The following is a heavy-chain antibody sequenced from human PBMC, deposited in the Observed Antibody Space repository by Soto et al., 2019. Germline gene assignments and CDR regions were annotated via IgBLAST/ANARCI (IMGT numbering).Heavy chain of an antibody. CDR2: IHSTGTT. CDR1: GTSVRHFY. Sequence: SETLSLTCKVSGTSVRHFYWSWIRQSAGKGLEWIGRIHSTGTTNFNPSLKSRLTMSMDMSKNQVSRNLTSVTAADTAVYYCVRDRADFSSTYYHYFSVWGRGTLVTVSS. J-gene: IGHJ2*01. CDR3: VRDRADFSSTYYHYFSV. D-gene: IGHD6-13*01. V-gene: IGHV4-4*07.